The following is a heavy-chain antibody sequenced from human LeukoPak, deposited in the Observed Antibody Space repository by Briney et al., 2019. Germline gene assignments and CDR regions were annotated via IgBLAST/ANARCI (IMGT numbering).Heavy chain of an antibody. CDR3: VKEIRRNYFYGMDV. Sequence: PGGSLRLSCAASGFSFSNSDMPWVRQAPGKGLEWVAFIWYDGSNKYYEDSVKGRLTISRDNAKNTLFLRMYSLRPEDTAVYYCVKEIRRNYFYGMDVWGQGTSVTVSS. CDR2: IWYDGSNK. J-gene: IGHJ6*02. CDR1: GFSFSNSD. V-gene: IGHV3-30*02.